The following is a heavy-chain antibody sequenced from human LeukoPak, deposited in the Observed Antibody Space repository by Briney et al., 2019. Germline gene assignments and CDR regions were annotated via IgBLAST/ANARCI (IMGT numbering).Heavy chain of an antibody. Sequence: PSETLSLTCAVYGGSFSGYYWSWIRQPPGKGLEWIGEIDHSGSTNYNPSLKSRVTISIDTSKNQFSLKVSSVTAADTAVSYCARGRQCDYWGQGTLVTVSS. V-gene: IGHV4-34*01. D-gene: IGHD5-24*01. CDR2: IDHSGST. CDR3: ARGRQCDY. J-gene: IGHJ4*02. CDR1: GGSFSGYY.